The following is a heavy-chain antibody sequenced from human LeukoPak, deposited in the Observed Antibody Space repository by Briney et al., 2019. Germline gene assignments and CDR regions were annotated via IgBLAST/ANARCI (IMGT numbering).Heavy chain of an antibody. CDR2: ISYDGSNK. V-gene: IGHV3-30*18. D-gene: IGHD5-18*01. CDR1: GFTFSSYG. J-gene: IGHJ4*02. Sequence: GGSLRLSCAASGFTFSSYGMHWVRQAPGKGLEWVAVISYDGSNKYYADSVKGRFTISRDNSKNTLYLQMNSLRAEDTAVYYCAKGVRGYSYGYGAEFDYWGQGTLVTVSS. CDR3: AKGVRGYSYGYGAEFDY.